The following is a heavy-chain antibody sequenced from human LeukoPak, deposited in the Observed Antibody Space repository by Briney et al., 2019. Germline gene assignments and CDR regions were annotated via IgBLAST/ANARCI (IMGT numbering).Heavy chain of an antibody. D-gene: IGHD5-24*01. CDR2: INYSGTA. CDR3: ARLRGGVQLWGD. V-gene: IGHV4-39*01. J-gene: IGHJ4*02. Sequence: SETLSLTCTVSEGSFSSRSYFCGWIRQSPGMGLERIATINYSGTAYHNPSFKSRLTTSVDTSRNQFSLKLSSVAAADTAVYYCARLRGGVQLWGDWGQGALVTVSS. CDR1: EGSFSSRSYF.